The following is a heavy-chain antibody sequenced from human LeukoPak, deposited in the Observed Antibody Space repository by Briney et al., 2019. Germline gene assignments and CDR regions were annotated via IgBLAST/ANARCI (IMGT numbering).Heavy chain of an antibody. Sequence: GGSLRLSCAASGVTFXXXXMHWVREAPGXXXXSLPVISFGGSNKYYADSGKGGVTISRENSNNTMYVQRNSLRAEDTAVYYCASPYGAPDYWGQGTLVTVSS. D-gene: IGHD4-17*01. CDR2: ISFGGSNK. V-gene: IGHV3-30-3*01. CDR1: GVTFXXXX. J-gene: IGHJ4*02. CDR3: ASPYGAPDY.